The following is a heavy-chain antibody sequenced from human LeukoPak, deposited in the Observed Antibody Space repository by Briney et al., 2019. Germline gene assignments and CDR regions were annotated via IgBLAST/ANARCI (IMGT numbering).Heavy chain of an antibody. D-gene: IGHD4-23*01. Sequence: ASVKVSCKASGYTFTTYAMDWVRQAPGQGLEWMGWINPSGSSTLYAEKFRGRIIMTRDMSTATDYMELSSLRSEDTAVYYCARDNSIADRGWWFDPWGQGTLVTVSS. V-gene: IGHV1-46*01. CDR2: INPSGSST. J-gene: IGHJ5*02. CDR1: GYTFTTYA. CDR3: ARDNSIADRGWWFDP.